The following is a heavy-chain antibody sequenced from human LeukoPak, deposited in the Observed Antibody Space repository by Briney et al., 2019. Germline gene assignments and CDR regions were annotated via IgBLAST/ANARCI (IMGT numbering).Heavy chain of an antibody. CDR3: ATGGLRFLEWATYIGDY. D-gene: IGHD3-3*01. CDR2: FDPEDGET. Sequence: ASVTVSCKFSGYTLTELSMHWVRQAPGKGPEWMGGFDPEDGETIYAQKFQGRVTMTEDTSTDTAYMELSSLRSEDTAVYYCATGGLRFLEWATYIGDYWGQGTLVTVSS. CDR1: GYTLTELS. V-gene: IGHV1-24*01. J-gene: IGHJ4*02.